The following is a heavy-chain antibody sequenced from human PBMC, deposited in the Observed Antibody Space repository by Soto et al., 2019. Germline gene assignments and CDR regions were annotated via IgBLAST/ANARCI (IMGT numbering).Heavy chain of an antibody. CDR3: AREELNCGGDCFVF. CDR2: IGISTSSV. D-gene: IGHD2-21*01. Sequence: EVQLVESGGGLVQPGRSLRLSCAASGFTFSSYEMNWVRQAPGKGLEWISYIGISTSSVYYADSVKDRFTVSRDNAKNSLYLQMNSLRAEDTAVYYCAREELNCGGDCFVFWGQGTLVTVSS. J-gene: IGHJ4*02. CDR1: GFTFSSYE. V-gene: IGHV3-48*03.